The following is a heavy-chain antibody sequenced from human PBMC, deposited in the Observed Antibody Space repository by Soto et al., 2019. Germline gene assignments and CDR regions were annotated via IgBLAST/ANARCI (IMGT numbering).Heavy chain of an antibody. J-gene: IGHJ6*02. V-gene: IGHV4-34*01. CDR1: GGSFDDFY. D-gene: IGHD3-10*01. CDR2: ISHDGGT. Sequence: SETLSLTCAFYGGSFDDFYWSWVRQSPGKGLEWVGEISHDGGTNYSPSLASRVSISVDTSKNQFSLHLRSVTAADTGLYYCARGQLVWYGELDPYHRYMDVWGQGTTVTVSS. CDR3: ARGQLVWYGELDPYHRYMDV.